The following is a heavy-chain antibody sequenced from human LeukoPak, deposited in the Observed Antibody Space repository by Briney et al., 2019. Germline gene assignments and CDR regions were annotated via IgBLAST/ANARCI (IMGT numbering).Heavy chain of an antibody. Sequence: GGSLRLSCAASGFTFSGYSMNWVRQAPGKGLEWVSSISSSSSYIYYADSVKGRFTISRDNAKNSLYLQMNSLRAEDTAVYYCARDVGYCSSTSCYGVYWGQGTLVTVSS. D-gene: IGHD2-2*01. J-gene: IGHJ4*02. CDR1: GFTFSGYS. CDR2: ISSSSSYI. CDR3: ARDVGYCSSTSCYGVY. V-gene: IGHV3-21*01.